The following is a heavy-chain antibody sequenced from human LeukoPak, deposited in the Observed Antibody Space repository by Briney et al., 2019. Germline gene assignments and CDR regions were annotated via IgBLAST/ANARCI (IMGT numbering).Heavy chain of an antibody. J-gene: IGHJ6*02. CDR2: INPSGGST. Sequence: GASVKVSCKASGYTFTSYYMHWVRQAPGQGLEWMGIINPSGGSTSYAQKFQGRVTITADESTSTAYMELSSLRSEDTAVYYCARDVRCSGGSCYPKTEYYYYGMDVWGQGTTVTVSS. CDR3: ARDVRCSGGSCYPKTEYYYYGMDV. D-gene: IGHD2-15*01. V-gene: IGHV1-46*01. CDR1: GYTFTSYY.